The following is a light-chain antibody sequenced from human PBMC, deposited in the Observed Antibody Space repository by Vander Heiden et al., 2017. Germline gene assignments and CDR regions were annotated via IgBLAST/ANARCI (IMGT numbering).Light chain of an antibody. Sequence: DIQMTQSPSSLSASVGDRVTITCRASQSIDSYLNWYQQKPGKAPKLLIYAAASVQSGVPSRFSGSGSGTDFTLTISSLQPEDFATYYCQQTYSTRLTFGGGTKVEIK. J-gene: IGKJ4*01. V-gene: IGKV1-39*01. CDR3: QQTYSTRLT. CDR1: QSIDSY. CDR2: AAA.